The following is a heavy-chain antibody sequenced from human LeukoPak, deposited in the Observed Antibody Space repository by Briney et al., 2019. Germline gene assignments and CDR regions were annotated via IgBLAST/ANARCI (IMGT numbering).Heavy chain of an antibody. D-gene: IGHD3-9*01. Sequence: GASVKVSCKASGGTFSSYAISWVRQAPGQGLEWMGGIIPIFGTANYAQKFQGRVTITADESTSTAYMELSSLRSEDTAVYYCATNYGILTGYDDRIDYWGQGTLVTVSS. CDR2: IIPIFGTA. CDR1: GGTFSSYA. V-gene: IGHV1-69*13. J-gene: IGHJ4*02. CDR3: ATNYGILTGYDDRIDY.